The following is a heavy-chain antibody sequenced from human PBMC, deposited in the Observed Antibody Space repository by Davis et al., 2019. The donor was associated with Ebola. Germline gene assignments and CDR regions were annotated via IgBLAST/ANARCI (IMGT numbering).Heavy chain of an antibody. J-gene: IGHJ4*02. V-gene: IGHV3-73*01. D-gene: IGHD1-26*01. CDR1: GSTFSGSA. CDR3: TGTIVGATRVDY. CDR2: IRSKANSYAT. Sequence: GGSLRLSCAASGSTFSGSAMHWVRQASGKGLEWVGRIRSKANSYATAYAASVKGRFTISRDDSKNTAYLQMNSLKTEDTAVYYCTGTIVGATRVDYWGQGTLVTVSS.